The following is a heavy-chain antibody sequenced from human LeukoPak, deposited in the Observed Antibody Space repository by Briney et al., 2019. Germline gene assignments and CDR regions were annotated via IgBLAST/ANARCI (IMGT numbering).Heavy chain of an antibody. Sequence: ASVKVSCKASGGTFSSYAIGWVRQAPGQGLEWMGGIIPIFGTANYAQKFQGRVTITADESTSTAYMELSSLRSEDTAVYYCARIVDIVVGGGFDYWGQGTLVTVSS. D-gene: IGHD2-2*01. V-gene: IGHV1-69*13. J-gene: IGHJ4*02. CDR3: ARIVDIVVGGGFDY. CDR1: GGTFSSYA. CDR2: IIPIFGTA.